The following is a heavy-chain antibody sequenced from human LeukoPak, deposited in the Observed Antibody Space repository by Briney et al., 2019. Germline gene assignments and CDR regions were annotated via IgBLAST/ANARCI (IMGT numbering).Heavy chain of an antibody. CDR3: AKDISYRAARFFDY. D-gene: IGHD6-6*01. Sequence: PGGSLRLSCAASGFTFSSYWIHWVRQAPGKGLEWVSLISGDGGSTYYADSVKGRFTISRDNSKNSLYLQMNSLRTEDTALYYCAKDISYRAARFFDYWGQGTLVTVSS. V-gene: IGHV3-43*02. J-gene: IGHJ4*02. CDR1: GFTFSSYW. CDR2: ISGDGGST.